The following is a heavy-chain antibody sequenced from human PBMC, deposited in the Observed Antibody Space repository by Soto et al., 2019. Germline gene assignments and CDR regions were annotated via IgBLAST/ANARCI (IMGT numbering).Heavy chain of an antibody. D-gene: IGHD6-13*01. CDR1: GFTFSSYA. V-gene: IGHV3-23*01. J-gene: IGHJ4*02. CDR2: ISGSGGST. CDR3: AKGQQLVPCAFDY. Sequence: EVQLLESGGGLVQPGGSPRLSCAASGFTFSSYAMSWVRQAPGKGLEWVSAISGSGGSTYYADSVKGRFTISRDNSKNTLYLQMNSLRAEDTAVYYCAKGQQLVPCAFDYWGQGTLVTVSS.